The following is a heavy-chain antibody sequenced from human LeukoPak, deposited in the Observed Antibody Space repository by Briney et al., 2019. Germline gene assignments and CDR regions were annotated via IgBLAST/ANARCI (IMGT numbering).Heavy chain of an antibody. J-gene: IGHJ4*02. CDR3: AKDALGRGYSGYDLDY. D-gene: IGHD5-12*01. V-gene: IGHV3-23*01. CDR2: ISGSGGST. Sequence: GGSLRLSCAASGFTFSSYAMSWVRQAPGKGLEWVSAISGSGGSTYYADSVKGRFTISRDNSKNTLYLQMNSLRAEDTAVYYCAKDALGRGYSGYDLDYWGQGTLVTVSS. CDR1: GFTFSSYA.